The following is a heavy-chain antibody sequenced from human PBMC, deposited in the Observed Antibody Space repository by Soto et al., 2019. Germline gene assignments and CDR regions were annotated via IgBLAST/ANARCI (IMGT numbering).Heavy chain of an antibody. CDR1: GFTFSSYS. V-gene: IGHV3-23*01. Sequence: GGSLRLSCAASGFTFSSYSMNWVRLAPGKGLEWVSTIGTSGVSTYYADSVKGRFTISRDNSKNTLYLQMNSLRAEDTAVYYCARDTYCGGDCYSRVNYYYYGMDVWGQGTTVTVS. D-gene: IGHD2-21*02. CDR2: IGTSGVST. CDR3: ARDTYCGGDCYSRVNYYYYGMDV. J-gene: IGHJ6*02.